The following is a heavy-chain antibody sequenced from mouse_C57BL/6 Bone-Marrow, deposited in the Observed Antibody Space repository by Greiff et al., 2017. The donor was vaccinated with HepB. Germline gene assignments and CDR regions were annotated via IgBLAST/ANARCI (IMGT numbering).Heavy chain of an antibody. CDR1: GFNIKDYY. CDR3: THYSNYYYYAMDY. Sequence: VQLQQSGAELVRPGASVKLSRTASGFNIKDYYMHWVKQRPEQGLEWIGRIDPEDGDTEYAPKFQGKATMTADTSSNTAYLQLSSLTSEDTAVYYCTHYSNYYYYAMDYWGQGTSVTVSS. D-gene: IGHD2-5*01. J-gene: IGHJ4*01. V-gene: IGHV14-1*01. CDR2: IDPEDGDT.